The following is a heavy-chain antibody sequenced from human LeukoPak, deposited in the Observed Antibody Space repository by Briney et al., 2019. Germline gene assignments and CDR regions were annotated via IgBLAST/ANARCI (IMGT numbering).Heavy chain of an antibody. Sequence: ASVKVSCKASGGTFISYAISWVRQAPGQGLEWMGGIIPIFGTANYAQKFQGRVTITADESTSTAYMELSSLRSEDTAVYYCARESMAIFGVVIIPHYYFDYWGQGTLVTVSS. J-gene: IGHJ4*02. D-gene: IGHD3-3*01. CDR2: IIPIFGTA. CDR3: ARESMAIFGVVIIPHYYFDY. V-gene: IGHV1-69*13. CDR1: GGTFISYA.